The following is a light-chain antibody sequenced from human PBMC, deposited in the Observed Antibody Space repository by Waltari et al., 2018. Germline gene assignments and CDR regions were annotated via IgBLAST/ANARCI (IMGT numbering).Light chain of an antibody. CDR3: CSYAGSSGVV. V-gene: IGLV2-23*01. Sequence: QSALTQPASVSRSPGQSITISCTATSSDVGTYNRFSWYQKHPGKPHKPMIYEGSKRPSGVSNRFSGSKSGNTASLTISGLQAEDEADYYCCSYAGSSGVVFGGGTKLTVL. J-gene: IGLJ2*01. CDR2: EGS. CDR1: SSDVGTYNR.